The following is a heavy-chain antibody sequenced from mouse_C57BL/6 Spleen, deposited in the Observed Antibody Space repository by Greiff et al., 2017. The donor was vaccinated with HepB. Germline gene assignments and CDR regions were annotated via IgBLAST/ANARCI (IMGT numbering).Heavy chain of an antibody. CDR1: GFTFSDYG. CDR2: ISSGSSTI. J-gene: IGHJ2*01. D-gene: IGHD2-4*01. CDR3: ARKRAYDYEDYFDY. Sequence: EVKLVESGGGLVKPGGSLKLSCAASGFTFSDYGMHWVRQAPEKGLEWVAYISSGSSTIYYADTVKGRFTISRDNAKNTLFLQMTSLRSEDTAMYYCARKRAYDYEDYFDYWGQGTTLTVSS. V-gene: IGHV5-17*01.